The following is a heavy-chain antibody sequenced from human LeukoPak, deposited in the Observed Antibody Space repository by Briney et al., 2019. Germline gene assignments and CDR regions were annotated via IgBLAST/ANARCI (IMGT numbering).Heavy chain of an antibody. CDR3: ARGAEAGYSSGWYDY. Sequence: SETLSLTCTVSGGSISSSSYYWGWIRQPPGEGLEWIGSIYYSGSTYYNPSLKSRVTISVDTSKNQFSLKLSSVTAADTAVYYCARGAEAGYSSGWYDYWGQGTLVTVSS. D-gene: IGHD6-19*01. CDR2: IYYSGST. V-gene: IGHV4-39*07. CDR1: GGSISSSSYY. J-gene: IGHJ4*02.